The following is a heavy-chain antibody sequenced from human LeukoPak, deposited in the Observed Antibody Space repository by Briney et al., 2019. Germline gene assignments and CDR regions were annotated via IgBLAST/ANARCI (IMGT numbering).Heavy chain of an antibody. D-gene: IGHD3-3*01. CDR2: ISSSSSYI. Sequence: GGSLRLSCAAPGFTFSSYSMNWVRQAPGKGLEWVSSISSSSSYIYYADSVKGRFTISRDNAKNSLYLQMNSLRAEDTAVYYCARGWYDFWSGYYGLWGQGTLVTVSS. CDR3: ARGWYDFWSGYYGL. V-gene: IGHV3-21*01. J-gene: IGHJ4*02. CDR1: GFTFSSYS.